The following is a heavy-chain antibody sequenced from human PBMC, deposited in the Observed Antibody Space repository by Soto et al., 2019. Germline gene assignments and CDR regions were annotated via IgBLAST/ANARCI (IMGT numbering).Heavy chain of an antibody. V-gene: IGHV4-59*01. CDR3: ARSSGYKHPFDY. CDR2: IYYSGST. D-gene: IGHD3-22*01. CDR1: GASIRSYY. Sequence: SETLSLTCTVSGASIRSYYWSWIRQPPGKGLEWIGYIYYSGSTNYNPSLKSRVTISVDTSKNQFSLKLSSVTAADTAVYYCARSSGYKHPFDYWGQGTPVTVSS. J-gene: IGHJ4*02.